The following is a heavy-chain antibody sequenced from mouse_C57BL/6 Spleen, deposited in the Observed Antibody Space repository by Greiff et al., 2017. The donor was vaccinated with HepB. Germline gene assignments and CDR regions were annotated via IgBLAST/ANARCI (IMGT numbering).Heavy chain of an antibody. D-gene: IGHD1-1*01. CDR3: ARYYYGSSYGWFAY. CDR1: GYTFTDYN. Sequence: EVKLQESGPELVKPGASVKIPCKASGYTFTDYNMDWVKQSHGKSLEWIGDINPNNGGTIYNQKFKGKATLTVDKSSSTAYMELRSLTSEDTAVYYCARYYYGSSYGWFAYWGQGTLVTVSA. CDR2: INPNNGGT. V-gene: IGHV1-18*01. J-gene: IGHJ3*01.